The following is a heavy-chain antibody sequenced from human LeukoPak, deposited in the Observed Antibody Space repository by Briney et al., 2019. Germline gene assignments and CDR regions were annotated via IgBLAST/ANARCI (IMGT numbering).Heavy chain of an antibody. CDR1: GGSISSSSYY. D-gene: IGHD3-16*01. CDR3: ARVMITFGGVRVGYYGMDV. CDR2: IYYSGST. V-gene: IGHV4-39*07. J-gene: IGHJ6*02. Sequence: PSETLSLTCTVSGGSISSSSYYWGWIRQPPGKGLEWIGSIYYSGSTYYNPSLKSRVTISEDMSKNQFSLKLSSVTAADTAVYYCARVMITFGGVRVGYYGMDVWGQGTTVTVSS.